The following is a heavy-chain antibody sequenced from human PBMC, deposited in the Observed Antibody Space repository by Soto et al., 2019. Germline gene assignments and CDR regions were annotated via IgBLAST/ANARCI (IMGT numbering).Heavy chain of an antibody. CDR2: IHYSGTT. D-gene: IGHD3-3*01. V-gene: IGHV4-39*01. Sequence: QLQLQESGPGLVKPSETLSLTCSVSGGSISISTYFWVWIRQPPGKGLEWIGSIHYSGTTYYSPSLKSRLTIPVDTSQNQFSLNLTSVTAADTAVYYCARQGKRITIFGVVTGGLDVWGQGTTVTIS. CDR1: GGSISISTYF. J-gene: IGHJ6*02. CDR3: ARQGKRITIFGVVTGGLDV.